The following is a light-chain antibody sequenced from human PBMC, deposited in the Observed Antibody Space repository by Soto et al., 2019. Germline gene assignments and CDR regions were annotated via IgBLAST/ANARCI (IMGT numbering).Light chain of an antibody. Sequence: DIQLTQSPSSLSASVGDRFTVTCLASQSISSYLNWYQQKPGEAPKLLIYAASALQRGVPSRFSGSGSGTDFTLTIASLQPDDFATYYCQQSYSFSWTFGQGTKVDIK. CDR3: QQSYSFSWT. CDR2: AAS. CDR1: QSISSY. J-gene: IGKJ1*01. V-gene: IGKV1-39*01.